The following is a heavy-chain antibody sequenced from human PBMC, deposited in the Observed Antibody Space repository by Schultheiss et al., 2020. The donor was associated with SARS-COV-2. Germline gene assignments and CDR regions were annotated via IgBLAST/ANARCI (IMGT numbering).Heavy chain of an antibody. D-gene: IGHD6-13*01. Sequence: SQTLSLTCAVSGYSISSGYYWGWIRQPPGKGLEWIGSIYHSGSTYYNPSLKSRVTISVDTSKNQFSLKLSSVTAADTAVYYCASPRVRAYSSSSRPFAYWGQGTLVTVSS. V-gene: IGHV4-38-2*01. CDR2: IYHSGST. CDR3: ASPRVRAYSSSSRPFAY. J-gene: IGHJ4*02. CDR1: GYSISSGYY.